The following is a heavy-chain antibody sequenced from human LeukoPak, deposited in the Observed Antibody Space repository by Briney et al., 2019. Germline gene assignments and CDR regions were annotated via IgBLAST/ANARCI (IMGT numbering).Heavy chain of an antibody. V-gene: IGHV3-23*01. D-gene: IGHD3-22*01. Sequence: PGGSLRLSCAASGFTFSSYAMSWVRQAPGKGLEWVSAISGSGGSTWYADSVKGRFSISRDNSKNTVYLQMNSLRSEDTAVYYCANRAASGYSALPLWGQGTLITVSS. CDR2: ISGSGGST. CDR3: ANRAASGYSALPL. J-gene: IGHJ4*02. CDR1: GFTFSSYA.